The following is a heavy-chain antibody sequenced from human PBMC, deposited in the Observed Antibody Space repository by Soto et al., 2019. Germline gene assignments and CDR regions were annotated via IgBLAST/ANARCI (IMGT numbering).Heavy chain of an antibody. D-gene: IGHD1-1*01. J-gene: IGHJ4*02. CDR1: GGTFSNYA. CDR2: ITPVLDSR. CDR3: ARGNAVRVRYALDF. Sequence: QVQLVQSGAEVKKPGSSVKISCYISGGTFSNYAINWVRQAPGQGLEWMGGITPVLDSRDNAPKFLDSVTITAGESTSAVSLELSSLTSEDTAIYYCARGNAVRVRYALDFWGQGTLVTVSS. V-gene: IGHV1-69*01.